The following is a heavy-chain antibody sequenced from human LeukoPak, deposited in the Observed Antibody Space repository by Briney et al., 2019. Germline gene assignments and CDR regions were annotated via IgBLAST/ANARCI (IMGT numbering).Heavy chain of an antibody. V-gene: IGHV3-21*01. D-gene: IGHD1-26*01. J-gene: IGHJ4*02. CDR3: ATMYSGTYYFDY. Sequence: PGGSLRLSCAASGFTFSSYSMNWVRQAPGKGLEWVSSISSSSSYIYYADSVKGRFTISRDNAKNSLYLQMNSLRAEDTAVYYCATMYSGTYYFDYWGQGALVTVSS. CDR2: ISSSSSYI. CDR1: GFTFSSYS.